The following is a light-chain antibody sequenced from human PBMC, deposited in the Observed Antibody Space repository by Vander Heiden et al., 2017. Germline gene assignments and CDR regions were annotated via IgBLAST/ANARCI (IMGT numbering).Light chain of an antibody. CDR2: AAS. J-gene: IGKJ4*01. CDR1: QSISSY. V-gene: IGKV1-39*01. Sequence: DIQMTQSPSSLSASVGDRVTTTCRASQSISSYLNWYQQKPGKAPKLLIYAASSLQSGVPSRFSGSGSGTDFTLTISSLQPEDFATYYCQQSYSTPLTFGGGTKEEIK. CDR3: QQSYSTPLT.